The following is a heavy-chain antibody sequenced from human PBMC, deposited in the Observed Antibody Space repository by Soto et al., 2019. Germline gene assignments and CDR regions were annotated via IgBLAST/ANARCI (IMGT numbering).Heavy chain of an antibody. CDR3: AREQQTAYYYGMDV. D-gene: IGHD6-13*01. J-gene: IGHJ6*02. CDR1: VGSISSGGYY. CDR2: IYYSGST. Sequence: QVQLQESGPGLVKPSQTLSLTCTFSVGSISSGGYYWSWIRQHPGKGLEWIGYIYYSGSTYYNPSLKSRVTISVDTSKNQFSLKLSSVTAADTAVYYCAREQQTAYYYGMDVWGQGTTVTVSS. V-gene: IGHV4-31*03.